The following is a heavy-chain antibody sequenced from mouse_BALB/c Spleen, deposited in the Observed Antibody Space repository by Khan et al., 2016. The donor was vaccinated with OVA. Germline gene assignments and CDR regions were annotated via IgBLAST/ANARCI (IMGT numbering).Heavy chain of an antibody. CDR1: GFTFSSYG. J-gene: IGHJ2*01. V-gene: IGHV5-17*02. D-gene: IGHD1-1*01. Sequence: EVELVESGGGLVQPGGSRKLSCAASGFTFSSYGMHWVRQAPERGLEWVAYISGDSNTIYYADTVKGRFTISRDNPRNTLFLQMTSLMSEDTAMYYCATSYFYGYYLDYWGPGTTLTVSS. CDR3: ATSYFYGYYLDY. CDR2: ISGDSNTI.